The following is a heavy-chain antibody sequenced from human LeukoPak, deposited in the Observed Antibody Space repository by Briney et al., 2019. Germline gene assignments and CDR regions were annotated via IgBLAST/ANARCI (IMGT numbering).Heavy chain of an antibody. Sequence: SETLSLTCTVSGGSISSGSYYWGWIRQPPGKGLEWIGSIYYSGSTYCNPSLKSRVTISVDTSKNQFSLKLSSVTAADTAVYYCARLPDCSSTSCYLPYNWFDPWGQGTLVTVSS. CDR1: GGSISSGSYY. CDR2: IYYSGST. J-gene: IGHJ5*02. D-gene: IGHD2-2*01. V-gene: IGHV4-39*01. CDR3: ARLPDCSSTSCYLPYNWFDP.